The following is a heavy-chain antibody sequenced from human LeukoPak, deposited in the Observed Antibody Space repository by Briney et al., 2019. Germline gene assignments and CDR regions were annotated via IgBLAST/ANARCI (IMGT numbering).Heavy chain of an antibody. Sequence: ASAKVSCKASGYTFTSYDINWVRQATGQGLEWMGWMNPNSGNTGYAQKFQGRVTMTRNTSISTAYMELSSLRSEDTAVYYCARGRDGYNSYWFDPWGQGTLVTVSS. V-gene: IGHV1-8*01. J-gene: IGHJ5*02. CDR1: GYTFTSYD. CDR2: MNPNSGNT. CDR3: ARGRDGYNSYWFDP. D-gene: IGHD5-24*01.